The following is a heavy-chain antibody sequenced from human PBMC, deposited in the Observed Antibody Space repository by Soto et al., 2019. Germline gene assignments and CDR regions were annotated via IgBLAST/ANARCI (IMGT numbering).Heavy chain of an antibody. Sequence: QVQLQESGPGLVKPSEPLSLTATAPGASIRTYTWSWIRQPPGKGLEWIGYVFYSGSTNYNPSLKSRVTISLDTSKNQFSLRVNSVTAADTAVYYCAKGDYLYNFDYWGQGTLVTVSS. CDR1: GASIRTYT. D-gene: IGHD3-16*01. V-gene: IGHV4-59*01. CDR3: AKGDYLYNFDY. J-gene: IGHJ4*02. CDR2: VFYSGST.